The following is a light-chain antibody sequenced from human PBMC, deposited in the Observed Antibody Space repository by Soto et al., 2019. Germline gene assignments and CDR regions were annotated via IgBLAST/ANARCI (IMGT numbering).Light chain of an antibody. V-gene: IGLV2-14*01. J-gene: IGLJ1*01. CDR1: SSDVGGYNY. CDR3: CSYTTSNTRQIV. CDR2: DVS. Sequence: QSALTQPASVSCSPGQSITISCTGTSSDVGGYNYVSWYQQHPGKAPKFMIYDVSNRPSGVSNRFSGSKSGNTASLTISGLQAEDEADYYCCSYTTSNTRQIVFGTGTKLTVL.